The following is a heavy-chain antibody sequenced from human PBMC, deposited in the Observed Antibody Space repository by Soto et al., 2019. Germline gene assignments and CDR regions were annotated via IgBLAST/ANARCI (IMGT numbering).Heavy chain of an antibody. CDR2: INPNSGGT. V-gene: IGHV1-2*02. D-gene: IGHD3-22*01. Sequence: ASVKVSCKASGYTFTGYYMHWVRQAPGQGLEWMGWINPNSGGTNYAQKFQGRVTMTRDTSISTAYMELSRLRSDDTAVYYCAREYTMIVVTCFDPWGQGTLVTVSS. CDR3: AREYTMIVVTCFDP. J-gene: IGHJ5*02. CDR1: GYTFTGYY.